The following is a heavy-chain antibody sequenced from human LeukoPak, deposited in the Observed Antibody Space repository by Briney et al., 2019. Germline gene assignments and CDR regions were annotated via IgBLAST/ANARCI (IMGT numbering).Heavy chain of an antibody. CDR1: GGSISSSSYY. CDR3: ARDPTTVVTLPYYFDF. J-gene: IGHJ4*02. CDR2: IYYSGST. Sequence: SETLSLTRTVSGGSISSSSYYWGWIRQPPGKGLEWIGSIYYSGSTYYNPSLKSRVTISVDTSKKQFSLKLSSVTAADTAVYYCARDPTTVVTLPYYFDFWGQGTLVTVSS. D-gene: IGHD4-23*01. V-gene: IGHV4-39*02.